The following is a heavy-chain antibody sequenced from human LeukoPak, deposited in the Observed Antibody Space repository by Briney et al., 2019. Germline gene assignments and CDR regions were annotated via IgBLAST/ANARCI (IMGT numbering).Heavy chain of an antibody. D-gene: IGHD2-15*01. V-gene: IGHV4-59*01. J-gene: IGHJ4*02. CDR1: GGSISSYY. CDR3: ARGRPVAATHY. CDR2: IYYSGST. Sequence: PSETLSLTCIVSGGSISSYYRSWIRQPPGKGLEWIGYIYYSGSTNYNPSLKSRVTISVDTSKNQFSLKLSSVTAADTAVYYCARGRPVAATHYWGQGTLVTVSS.